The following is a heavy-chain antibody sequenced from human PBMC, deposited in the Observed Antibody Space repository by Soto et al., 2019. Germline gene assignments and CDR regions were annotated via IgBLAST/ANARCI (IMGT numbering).Heavy chain of an antibody. J-gene: IGHJ5*02. CDR1: DYSIRSGYY. CDR2: IYHSGRT. V-gene: IGHV4-38-2*02. Sequence: ETLSLTCAVSDYSIRSGYYWGWIRQPPGKGLEWIGSIYHSGRTYYNASLKSRVTISVDTSKNQFSLKLSSVTAADTAVYYCAREYCSSTSCLGWFDPWGQGTLVTVSS. CDR3: AREYCSSTSCLGWFDP. D-gene: IGHD2-2*01.